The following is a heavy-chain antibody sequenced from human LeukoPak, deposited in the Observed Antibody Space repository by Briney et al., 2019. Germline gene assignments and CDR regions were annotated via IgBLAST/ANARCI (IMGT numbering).Heavy chain of an antibody. CDR1: GYTFTSYD. Sequence: ASVKVSCKASGYTFTSYDINWVRQATGQGLEWMGWMNPNSGNTGYAQKFQGRVTMTRNTSISTAYMELSSLRSEDTAVYYCARALGVVNYFDYWGQGTLVTVSS. CDR3: ARALGVVNYFDY. D-gene: IGHD3-3*01. J-gene: IGHJ4*02. V-gene: IGHV1-8*01. CDR2: MNPNSGNT.